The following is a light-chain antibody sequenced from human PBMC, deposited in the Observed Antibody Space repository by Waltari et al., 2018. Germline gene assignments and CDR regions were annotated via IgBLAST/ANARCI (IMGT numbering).Light chain of an antibody. V-gene: IGLV3-1*01. CDR2: QDN. CDR1: KLGDKY. J-gene: IGLJ2*01. CDR3: QAWDSSTLV. Sequence: SYKLSQPPSLSVSPGQTASITCSGAKLGDKYASSYHQTPGQSPVLVIFQDNKRPSGIPERFSGSNSGNTATLTISGTQAMDEADYYCQAWDSSTLVFGGGTKLTVL.